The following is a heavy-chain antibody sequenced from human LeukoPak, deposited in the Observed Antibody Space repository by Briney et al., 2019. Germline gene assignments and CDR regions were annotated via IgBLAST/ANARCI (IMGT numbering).Heavy chain of an antibody. J-gene: IGHJ4*02. D-gene: IGHD1-26*01. CDR3: ARSQWEHPGDY. V-gene: IGHV3-30*04. Sequence: GGSLRLSCAASGFTFSSYAMRWVRQAPGKGLEWVALISYDGSNKYYAESVKGRFTISRDNSKNTLYLQMNSLRAEDTAVYYCARSQWEHPGDYWGQGTLVTVSS. CDR1: GFTFSSYA. CDR2: ISYDGSNK.